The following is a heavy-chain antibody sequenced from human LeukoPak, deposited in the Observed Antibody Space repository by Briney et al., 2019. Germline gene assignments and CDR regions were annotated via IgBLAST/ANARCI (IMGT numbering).Heavy chain of an antibody. CDR2: ISAYNGNT. CDR3: ARAKMIFGVVYGMDV. Sequence: ASVKVSCKASGYTFTSYGISWVRQAPGQGLEWMGWISAYNGNTNYAQKLQGRVTMTTDTSTSTAYMELRSLRSDDTAVYYCARAKMIFGVVYGMDVWGQGTTVTVSS. CDR1: GYTFTSYG. V-gene: IGHV1-18*01. J-gene: IGHJ6*02. D-gene: IGHD3-3*01.